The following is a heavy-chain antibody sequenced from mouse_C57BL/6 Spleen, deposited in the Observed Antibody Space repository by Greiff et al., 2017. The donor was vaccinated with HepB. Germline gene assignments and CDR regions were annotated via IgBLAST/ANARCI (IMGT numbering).Heavy chain of an antibody. Sequence: EVKVEESGEGLVKPGGSLKLSCAASGFTFSSYAMSWVRQTPEKRLEWVAYISSGGDYIYYADTVKGRFTISRDNARNTLYLQMSSLKSEDTAMYYCTRDGEGKDYFDYWGQGTTLTVSS. D-gene: IGHD2-3*01. J-gene: IGHJ2*01. V-gene: IGHV5-9-1*02. CDR1: GFTFSSYA. CDR3: TRDGEGKDYFDY. CDR2: ISSGGDYI.